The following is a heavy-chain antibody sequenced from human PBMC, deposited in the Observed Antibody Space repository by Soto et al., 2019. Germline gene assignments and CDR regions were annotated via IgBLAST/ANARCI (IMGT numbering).Heavy chain of an antibody. V-gene: IGHV1-3*01. J-gene: IGHJ4*02. Sequence: QVQLVQSGAEVKKPGASVKVYCKASGYTFTSYAMHWVRQAPGQRLEWMGWINAGNGNTKYSQKIQGRVTITRDTSASTAYMELSSLRSEDTAVYYCARGPGGPDGPGDYWGQGTLVTVSS. CDR3: ARGPGGPDGPGDY. CDR1: GYTFTSYA. D-gene: IGHD2-15*01. CDR2: INAGNGNT.